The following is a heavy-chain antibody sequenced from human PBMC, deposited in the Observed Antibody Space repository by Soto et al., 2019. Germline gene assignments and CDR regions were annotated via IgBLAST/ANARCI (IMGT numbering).Heavy chain of an antibody. CDR3: ARFGHGQDDILTGYDDY. D-gene: IGHD3-9*01. V-gene: IGHV1-69*06. CDR2: ISPIFGTA. Sequence: SVKVSCKASGGSFNSYAIIWVRLAPGQGLEWMGGISPIFGTANYAQKFQGRVTITADKSTSTDYMELSSLRSEDTAVYYCARFGHGQDDILTGYDDYWGQGTLVTVSS. CDR1: GGSFNSYA. J-gene: IGHJ4*02.